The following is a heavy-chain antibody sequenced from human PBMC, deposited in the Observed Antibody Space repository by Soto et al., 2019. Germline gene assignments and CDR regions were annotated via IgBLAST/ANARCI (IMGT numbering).Heavy chain of an antibody. V-gene: IGHV1-69*13. CDR2: IIPIFGTA. Sequence: GASVKVSCKASGGTFSSYAISWVRQAPGQGLEWMGGIIPIFGTANYAQKFQGRVTITADESTSTAYMELSSLRSEDTAVYYCARCLVQGYYYYGMDVWGQGTTVTVSS. CDR1: GGTFSSYA. D-gene: IGHD1-1*01. J-gene: IGHJ6*02. CDR3: ARCLVQGYYYYGMDV.